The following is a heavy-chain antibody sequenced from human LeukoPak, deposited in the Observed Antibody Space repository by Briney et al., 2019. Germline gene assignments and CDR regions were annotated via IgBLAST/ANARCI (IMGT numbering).Heavy chain of an antibody. V-gene: IGHV1-2*02. CDR2: INPNSGGT. CDR1: GYIFTGNY. Sequence: SVKLSCKASGYIFTGNYMHWVRQAPGQGLEWMGWINPNSGGTKYAQQFQGRVTMTRDTSISTAYMELSRLTSDDTAVYYCARGEGDSSRWPLNYWGQGTLVPVSS. J-gene: IGHJ4*02. D-gene: IGHD6-13*01. CDR3: ARGEGDSSRWPLNY.